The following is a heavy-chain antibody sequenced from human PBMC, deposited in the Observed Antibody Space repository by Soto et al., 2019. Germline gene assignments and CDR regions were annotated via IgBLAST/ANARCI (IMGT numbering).Heavy chain of an antibody. J-gene: IGHJ5*02. V-gene: IGHV3-33*01. CDR1: EFTFSSYG. CDR2: IWYDGSNK. CDR3: ARSMIVTTLNWFGP. Sequence: GGSLRLSSAASEFTFSSYGMQWFRQARGKGLEWVAVIWYDGSNKYYADSVKGRFTISRDNSKNTLYLQMNSLRAEDTAVYYCARSMIVTTLNWFGPWGQGTLVTVSS. D-gene: IGHD3-22*01.